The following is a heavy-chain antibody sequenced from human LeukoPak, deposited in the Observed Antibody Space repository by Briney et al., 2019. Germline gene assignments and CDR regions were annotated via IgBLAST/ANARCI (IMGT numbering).Heavy chain of an antibody. Sequence: GGSLRLSCAASGFTFSSYAMSWVRQAPGKGLEWVSAISGSGGSTYYADSVKGRFTISRDNSKNTLYLQMNSLRAEDTAVYYCAAMGRDGYNLYYWGQGTLVTVSS. V-gene: IGHV3-23*01. CDR3: AAMGRDGYNLYY. J-gene: IGHJ4*02. D-gene: IGHD5-24*01. CDR1: GFTFSSYA. CDR2: ISGSGGST.